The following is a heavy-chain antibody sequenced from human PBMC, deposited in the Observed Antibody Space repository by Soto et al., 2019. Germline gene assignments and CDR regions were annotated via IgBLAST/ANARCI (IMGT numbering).Heavy chain of an antibody. Sequence: NPSETLSLTCTVSGGSISDFYWSWIRQPPGKGLEWIGYIYYSGSTNYNPSLKSRVTISVDTSKNQFSLNLRSMSPADTAVYYCARVGGLAARTFDYWGPGTLVTVSS. CDR3: ARVGGLAARTFDY. CDR1: GGSISDFY. J-gene: IGHJ4*02. CDR2: IYYSGST. V-gene: IGHV4-59*01. D-gene: IGHD6-6*01.